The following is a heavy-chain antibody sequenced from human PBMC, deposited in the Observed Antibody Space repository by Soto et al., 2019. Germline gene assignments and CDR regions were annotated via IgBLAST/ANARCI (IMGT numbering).Heavy chain of an antibody. CDR3: ATGTAAPAH. J-gene: IGHJ1*01. CDR1: GFTFSNFD. Sequence: PGGSLRLSCAASGFTFSNFDMSWVRQAPGKGLEWVSGISTSGGTTYYADSVKGRFTSSRDNSKNTLYLQMTSLRAEDMAVYYCATGTAAPAHWGQGTLVTVSS. V-gene: IGHV3-23*01. CDR2: ISTSGGTT. D-gene: IGHD6-13*01.